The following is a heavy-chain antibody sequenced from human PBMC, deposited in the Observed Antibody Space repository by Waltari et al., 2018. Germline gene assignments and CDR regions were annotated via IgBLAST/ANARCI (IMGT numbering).Heavy chain of an antibody. V-gene: IGHV4-34*01. CDR2: INHSGST. CDR3: ARGKGKMSPLDL. CDR1: GGSFSGYY. J-gene: IGHJ2*01. Sequence: QVQLQQWGAGLLKPSETLSLTCAVYGGSFSGYYWSWIRQPPGKGLEWIGEINHSGSTNYNPSLKSRVTISVDTSKNQFSLKLSSVTAADTAVYYCARGKGKMSPLDLWGRGTLVTVSS. D-gene: IGHD3-10*01.